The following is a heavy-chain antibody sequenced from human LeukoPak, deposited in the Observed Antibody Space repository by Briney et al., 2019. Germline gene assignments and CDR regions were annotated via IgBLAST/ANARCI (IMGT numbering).Heavy chain of an antibody. Sequence: PGGSLRLSCAASGFTVSSNYMSWVRQAPGKGLEWVSVIYSGGSTYYADSVKGRFTISRDNSKNTLYLQMNSLRAEDTAVYYCARGILSPGGWFDPWGQGTLVTVSS. CDR2: IYSGGST. CDR3: ARGILSPGGWFDP. D-gene: IGHD3-16*01. V-gene: IGHV3-66*01. CDR1: GFTVSSNY. J-gene: IGHJ5*02.